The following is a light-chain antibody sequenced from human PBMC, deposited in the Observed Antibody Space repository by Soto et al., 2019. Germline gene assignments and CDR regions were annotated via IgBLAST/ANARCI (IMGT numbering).Light chain of an antibody. CDR1: SSDVGGYNY. CDR2: DVS. CDR3: CSYAGSSAV. Sequence: QSALTQPRSVSGSRGQSVTISCTGTSSDVGGYNYVSWYQQHPGKAPKLMIYDVSKRPSGVPDRFSGSKSGNTASLTISGLQAEDEADYYCCSYAGSSAVFGGGTQLTVL. J-gene: IGLJ7*01. V-gene: IGLV2-11*01.